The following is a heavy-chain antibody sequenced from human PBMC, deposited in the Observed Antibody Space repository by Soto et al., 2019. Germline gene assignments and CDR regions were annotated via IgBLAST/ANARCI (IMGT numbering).Heavy chain of an antibody. V-gene: IGHV3-33*01. D-gene: IGHD5-12*01. Sequence: QVQLVESGGGVVQPGRSLRLSCAASGFTFSSYGMHWVRQAPGKGLEWVAVIWYDGSNKYYADSVKGRFTISRDNSKNTLYLQRNSLRAEDTAVYYCARDRYRKFMVATHYYYYYGMDVWGQGTTVTVSS. CDR3: ARDRYRKFMVATHYYYYYGMDV. J-gene: IGHJ6*02. CDR1: GFTFSSYG. CDR2: IWYDGSNK.